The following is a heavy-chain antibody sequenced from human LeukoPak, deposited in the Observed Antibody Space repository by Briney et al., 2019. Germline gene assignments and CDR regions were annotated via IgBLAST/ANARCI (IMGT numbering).Heavy chain of an antibody. Sequence: SETLSLTCTVSGDSISSSSYYWGWIRQPPGKGLEWIGSIYYSGSTYYNPSLKSRVTMSVDTSKNQFSLKLSSVTAADTALYYCARRPYYYDDSGHIQLDDFDYWGQGTLVTVSS. CDR3: ARRPYYYDDSGHIQLDDFDY. D-gene: IGHD3-22*01. CDR2: IYYSGST. V-gene: IGHV4-39*01. J-gene: IGHJ4*02. CDR1: GDSISSSSYY.